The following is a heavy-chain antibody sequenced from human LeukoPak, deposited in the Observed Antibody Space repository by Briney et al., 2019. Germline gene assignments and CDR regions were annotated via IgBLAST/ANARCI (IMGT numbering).Heavy chain of an antibody. D-gene: IGHD3-3*01. V-gene: IGHV4-4*09. CDR3: ARQHLEAWSGDYNYYYYYMDV. J-gene: IGHJ6*03. CDR2: IYTSGST. Sequence: WEPLPLTWPVTGGSIRSSYGSWIRQPPGKGLEWIGYIYTSGSTNYNPSLKSRVTISVDTSKNQFSLKLSSVTAADPAVYYCARQHLEAWSGDYNYYYYYMDVWGKGTTVTVFS. CDR1: GGSIRSSY.